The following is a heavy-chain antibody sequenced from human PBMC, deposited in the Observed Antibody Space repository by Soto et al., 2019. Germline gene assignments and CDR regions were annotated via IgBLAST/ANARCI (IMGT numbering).Heavy chain of an antibody. V-gene: IGHV4-30-4*01. J-gene: IGHJ2*01. Sequence: SETLSLTCTFSCGSISSGDYYWSWIRQPPGKGLEWIGYIYYSGSTYYNPSLKSRVTISVDTSKNQFSLKLSSVTAADTAVYYCATLAGYWYFDLWGRGTLVTVSS. CDR2: IYYSGST. CDR1: CGSISSGDYY. CDR3: ATLAGYWYFDL.